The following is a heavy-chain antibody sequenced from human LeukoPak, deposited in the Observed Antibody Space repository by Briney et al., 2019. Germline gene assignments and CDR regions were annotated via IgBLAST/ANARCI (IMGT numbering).Heavy chain of an antibody. CDR3: ARDSDFWSGALDY. D-gene: IGHD3-3*01. CDR1: GFTFTTYS. Sequence: GGSLRLSCAASGFTFTTYSMNWVRQAPGKGLEWISYITGGSSTIFYADSVKGRFTISRDNAKNALYLQMNSLRAEDTAAYYCARDSDFWSGALDYWGQGTLVTVSS. V-gene: IGHV3-48*04. J-gene: IGHJ4*02. CDR2: ITGGSSTI.